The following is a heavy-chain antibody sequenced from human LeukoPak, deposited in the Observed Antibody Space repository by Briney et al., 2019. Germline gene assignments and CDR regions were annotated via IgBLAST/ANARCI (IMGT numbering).Heavy chain of an antibody. CDR2: INHSGST. J-gene: IGHJ3*02. D-gene: IGHD1-1*01. V-gene: IGHV4-34*01. CDR1: GGSFSGYY. CDR3: AKERGTTGTPHADALDI. Sequence: PSETLSLTCAVYGGSFSGYYWSWIRQPPGKGLEWIGEINHSGSTNYNPSLKSRVTISVDTSKNQFSLKLSSVTVADTAVYYCAKERGTTGTPHADALDIWGQGTMVTVSS.